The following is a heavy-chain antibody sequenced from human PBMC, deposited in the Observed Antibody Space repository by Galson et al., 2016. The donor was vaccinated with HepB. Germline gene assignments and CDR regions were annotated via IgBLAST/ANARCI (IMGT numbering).Heavy chain of an antibody. V-gene: IGHV3-48*02. CDR2: ITSSSDTM. CDR3: ARDDYFRLGY. Sequence: SLRLSCAAPGFIFSVYNMNWAHQAPGKGLEWIAWITSSSDTMYYADSVKGRFTISRDNAKNSLYLEMNSLIDEDTAVYYCARDDYFRLGYWGQGTLVTVSS. J-gene: IGHJ4*02. D-gene: IGHD3-16*01. CDR1: GFIFSVYN.